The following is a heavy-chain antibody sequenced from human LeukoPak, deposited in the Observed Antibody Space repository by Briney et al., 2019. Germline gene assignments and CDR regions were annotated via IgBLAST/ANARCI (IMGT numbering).Heavy chain of an antibody. CDR3: VRDLGGRSGH. Sequence: PGGSLRLSCAASGFTFSSNWMHWVRQAPGKGPVWVSRINEDGSTTNYADSVKGRSTIFRDNAKNTLYLQMNSLRAEDTAVYYCVRDLGGRSGHWGQGTQVTVSS. CDR1: GFTFSSNW. V-gene: IGHV3-74*01. CDR2: INEDGSTT. J-gene: IGHJ4*02. D-gene: IGHD1-26*01.